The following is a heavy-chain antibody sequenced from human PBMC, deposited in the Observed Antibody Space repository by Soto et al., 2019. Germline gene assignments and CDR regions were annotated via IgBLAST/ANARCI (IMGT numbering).Heavy chain of an antibody. CDR3: AVDSSGYYYRFDY. J-gene: IGHJ4*02. V-gene: IGHV4-31*03. Sequence: SETLSLTCTVSGGSISSGGYYWSWIRQHPGKGLEWIGYIYYSGSTYYNPSLKSRVTISVDTSKNQFSLKLSSVTAADTAVYYCAVDSSGYYYRFDYWGQGTLVTVSS. D-gene: IGHD3-22*01. CDR1: GGSISSGGYY. CDR2: IYYSGST.